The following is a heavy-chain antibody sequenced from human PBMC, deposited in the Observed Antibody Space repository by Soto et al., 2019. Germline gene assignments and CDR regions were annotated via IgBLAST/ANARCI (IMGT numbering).Heavy chain of an antibody. V-gene: IGHV1-69*13. CDR2: IIPIFGTA. Sequence: ASVKVSCKASGGTFSRYAISWVRQAPGQGLEWMGGIIPIFGTANYAQKFQGRVTITADESTSTAYMELSSLRSEDTAVYYCARGHCSSTSCPRGYYYGIDVWGQGTTVTVSS. CDR1: GGTFSRYA. J-gene: IGHJ6*02. D-gene: IGHD2-2*01. CDR3: ARGHCSSTSCPRGYYYGIDV.